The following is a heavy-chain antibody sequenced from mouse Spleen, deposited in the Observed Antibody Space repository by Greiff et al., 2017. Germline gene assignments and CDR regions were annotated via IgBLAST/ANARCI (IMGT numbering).Heavy chain of an antibody. CDR3: ASGGLYDGYYLAWFAY. J-gene: IGHJ3*01. CDR2: ILPGSGST. Sequence: VLLVESGAELMKPGASVKLSCKATGYTFNGYWIEWVKQRPGHGLEWIGEILPGSGSTNYNEKFKGKATFTADTSSNTAYMQLSSLTTEDSAIYYCASGGLYDGYYLAWFAYWGQGTLVTVSA. CDR1: GYTFNGYW. D-gene: IGHD2-3*01. V-gene: IGHV1-9*01.